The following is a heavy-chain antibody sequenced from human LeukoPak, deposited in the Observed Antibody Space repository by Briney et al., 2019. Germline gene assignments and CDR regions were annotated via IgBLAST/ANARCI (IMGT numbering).Heavy chain of an antibody. CDR2: INPNSGGT. Sequence: ASVKVSCKASGYTFTGYYMHWVRQAPGQGLEWMGWINPNSGGTNYAQKFQGRVTMTRDTSISTAYMELSRLRSDGTAVYYCARDPRGYSYGYFGYWGQGTLVTVSS. CDR1: GYTFTGYY. J-gene: IGHJ4*02. V-gene: IGHV1-2*02. D-gene: IGHD5-18*01. CDR3: ARDPRGYSYGYFGY.